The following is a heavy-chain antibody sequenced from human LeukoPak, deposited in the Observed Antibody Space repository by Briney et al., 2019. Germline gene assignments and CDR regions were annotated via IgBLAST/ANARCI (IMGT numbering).Heavy chain of an antibody. Sequence: SETLSLTCAVYGVSFSGYYWSWIRQPPGKGLEWIGEINHSGSTNYNPSLKSRVTISVDTSKNQFSLKLSSVTAADTAVYYCARFGPYYYGSGSSTHKNWFDPWGQGTLVTVSS. CDR1: GVSFSGYY. CDR2: INHSGST. V-gene: IGHV4-34*01. D-gene: IGHD3-10*01. J-gene: IGHJ5*02. CDR3: ARFGPYYYGSGSSTHKNWFDP.